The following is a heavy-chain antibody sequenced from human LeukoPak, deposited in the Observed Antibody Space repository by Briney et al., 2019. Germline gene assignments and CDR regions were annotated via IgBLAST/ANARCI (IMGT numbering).Heavy chain of an antibody. D-gene: IGHD3-9*01. CDR1: GFTFSSYA. Sequence: GGSLRLSCATSGFTFSSYAMSWVRQAPGKGLEWVSTISPSGGVTFYSDSVKARFTISRDNAKDSLYLQMNSLRAEDTAVYYCARKVPYYDILTGDHPFDYWGQGTLVTVSS. CDR3: ARKVPYYDILTGDHPFDY. J-gene: IGHJ4*02. V-gene: IGHV3-21*01. CDR2: ISPSGGVT.